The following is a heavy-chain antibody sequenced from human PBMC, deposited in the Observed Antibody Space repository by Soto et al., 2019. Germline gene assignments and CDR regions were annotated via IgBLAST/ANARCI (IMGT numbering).Heavy chain of an antibody. J-gene: IGHJ6*02. D-gene: IGHD2-2*03. Sequence: ASVKVSCKASGYTFTSHHMHWVRQAPGQGPEWMGRINPSGSTSYAQKFQGRVTMTRDTSTSTVYMDLSSLRSEDTAVYYCAIGYCSSTSCYGYYYGMDVWGQGTTVTVSS. V-gene: IGHV1-46*01. CDR1: GYTFTSHH. CDR3: AIGYCSSTSCYGYYYGMDV. CDR2: INPSGST.